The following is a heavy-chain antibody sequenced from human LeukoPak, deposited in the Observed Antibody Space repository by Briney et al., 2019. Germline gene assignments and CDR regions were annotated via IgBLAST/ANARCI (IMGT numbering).Heavy chain of an antibody. CDR3: ARASVLLSADY. J-gene: IGHJ4*02. Sequence: SETLSLTCTVSGGSISSSFYWSWIRQSPGKGLEWIGYIYNSGGTKYNPSLKSRLTISVDTSKNQFSLNLSSVTAADTAVYYCARASVLLSADYWGQGTLVTVSS. V-gene: IGHV4-61*01. CDR2: IYNSGGT. CDR1: GGSISSSFY. D-gene: IGHD3-16*01.